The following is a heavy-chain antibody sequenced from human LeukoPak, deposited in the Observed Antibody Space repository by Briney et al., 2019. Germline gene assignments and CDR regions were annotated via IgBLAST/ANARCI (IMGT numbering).Heavy chain of an antibody. CDR3: ATHHSETYSRVPF. V-gene: IGHV3-23*01. Sequence: GASLRLSCAASGFTFNNYAMSWVRQAPGKGLEWVSLVRGSTYYADSVKGRFTISRDNAKSTLYLQMNSLRAEDTAVYYCATHHSETYSRVPFWGQGTLVTVSS. CDR2: VRGST. D-gene: IGHD1-26*01. CDR1: GFTFNNYA. J-gene: IGHJ4*02.